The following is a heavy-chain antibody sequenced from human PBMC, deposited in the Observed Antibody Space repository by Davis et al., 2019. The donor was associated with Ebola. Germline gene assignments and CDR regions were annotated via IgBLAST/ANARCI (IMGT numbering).Heavy chain of an antibody. CDR3: ARMVQGVIDYYYGMDV. V-gene: IGHV1-69*13. Sequence: SVKVPCKASGGPFSSYAISWVRQAPGQGLEWMGGIIPIFGTANYAQKFQGRVTITADESTSTAYMELSSLRSEDTAVYYCARMVQGVIDYYYGMDVWGQGTTVTVSS. J-gene: IGHJ6*02. D-gene: IGHD3-10*01. CDR2: IIPIFGTA. CDR1: GGPFSSYA.